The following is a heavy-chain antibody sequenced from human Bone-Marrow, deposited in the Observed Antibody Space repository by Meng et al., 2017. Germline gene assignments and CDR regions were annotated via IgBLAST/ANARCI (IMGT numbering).Heavy chain of an antibody. J-gene: IGHJ1*01. D-gene: IGHD6-13*01. Sequence: VQLQGAAPGRVKPSQPSSLTCTVSGGSISSGGYYWSWIRQHPGKGLEWIGYIYYSGSTYYNPSLKSRVTISVDTSKNQFSLKLSSVTAADTAVYYCARGPLSAAGTMGYFQHWGQGTLVTVSS. V-gene: IGHV4-31*03. CDR3: ARGPLSAAGTMGYFQH. CDR1: GGSISSGGYY. CDR2: IYYSGST.